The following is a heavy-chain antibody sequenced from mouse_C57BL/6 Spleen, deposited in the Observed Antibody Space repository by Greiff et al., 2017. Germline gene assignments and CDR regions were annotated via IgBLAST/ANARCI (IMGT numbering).Heavy chain of an antibody. J-gene: IGHJ1*03. V-gene: IGHV5-17*01. CDR3: ARDYSGSSPSDV. Sequence: EVKLVESGGGLVKPGGSLTLSCAASGFTFSDYGMHWVRQAPEKGLEWVAYISSGSSTIYYADTVKGRFTISKDNAKNTLFLQMTSLRSEDTAMYYCARDYSGSSPSDVWGTGTTVTVSS. D-gene: IGHD1-1*01. CDR1: GFTFSDYG. CDR2: ISSGSSTI.